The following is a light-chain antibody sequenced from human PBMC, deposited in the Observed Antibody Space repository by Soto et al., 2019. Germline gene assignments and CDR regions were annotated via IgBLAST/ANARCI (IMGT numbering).Light chain of an antibody. CDR2: GAS. J-gene: IGKJ4*01. Sequence: EIVMTQSPATLSVSPGERVTLSCRASQSVSRNLAWYQQIPGQAPRLLIYGASTRAPGIPARFSGSGSGTEFTLTISLLQSEDFAVYYCQQYNNWPPLAFGGGTKVEIK. CDR1: QSVSRN. V-gene: IGKV3-15*01. CDR3: QQYNNWPPLA.